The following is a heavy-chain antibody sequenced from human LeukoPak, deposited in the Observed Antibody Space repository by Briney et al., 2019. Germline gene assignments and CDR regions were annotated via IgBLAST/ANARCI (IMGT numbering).Heavy chain of an antibody. D-gene: IGHD3-10*01. CDR2: IKQDGTEK. J-gene: IGHJ3*02. CDR1: GFTFTTYW. V-gene: IGHV3-7*01. Sequence: GGSLRLSCAASGFTFTTYWMSWVRQPPGKGLEWVANIKQDGTEKYYVDSVKGRFTISRDNAKNSVHLQMNSLRAEDTSLYYCARVGWFGSKGALHDAFDIWGQGTMVTVSS. CDR3: ARVGWFGSKGALHDAFDI.